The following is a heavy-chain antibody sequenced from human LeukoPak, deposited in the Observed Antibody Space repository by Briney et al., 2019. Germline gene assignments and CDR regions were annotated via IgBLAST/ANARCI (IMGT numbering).Heavy chain of an antibody. Sequence: GGSLRLSCAASGFTLSSYGMHWVRQAPGKGLEWVAVISYDGSNKYYADSVKGRFTISRDNSKNTLYLQMNSLRAEDTAVYYCAKEGSARGFDYWGQGTLVTVSS. D-gene: IGHD6-25*01. CDR2: ISYDGSNK. J-gene: IGHJ4*02. CDR1: GFTLSSYG. V-gene: IGHV3-30*18. CDR3: AKEGSARGFDY.